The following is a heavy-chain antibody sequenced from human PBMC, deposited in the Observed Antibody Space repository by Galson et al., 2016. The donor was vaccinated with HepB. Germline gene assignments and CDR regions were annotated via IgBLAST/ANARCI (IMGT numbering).Heavy chain of an antibody. CDR1: GFSLSGFV. CDR2: VRDKAANYAT. Sequence: SLRLSCAASGFSLSGFVIHWVRQAPGKGLEWVGRVRDKAANYATAYEESVKGRFIITRDDSENMATLVMNNLRNEDTALYYCTRHPPVRRGGDSGPAPMDVWGQGTTVIVSS. J-gene: IGHJ6*02. V-gene: IGHV3-73*01. CDR3: TRHPPVRRGGDSGPAPMDV. D-gene: IGHD2-21*02.